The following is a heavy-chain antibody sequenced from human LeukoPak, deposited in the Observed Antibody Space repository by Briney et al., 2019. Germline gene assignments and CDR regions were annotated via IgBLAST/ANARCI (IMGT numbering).Heavy chain of an antibody. J-gene: IGHJ4*02. CDR3: ARDLHSYGY. Sequence: GGSLRLSCAASGFTFSSYSMNWVRQAPGKGLEWVSYISSSSSTIYYADSVKGRFTISRDNARNSLYLQMNSLRAEDTAVYYCARDLHSYGYWGQGTLVTVSS. V-gene: IGHV3-48*01. D-gene: IGHD5-18*01. CDR1: GFTFSSYS. CDR2: ISSSSSTI.